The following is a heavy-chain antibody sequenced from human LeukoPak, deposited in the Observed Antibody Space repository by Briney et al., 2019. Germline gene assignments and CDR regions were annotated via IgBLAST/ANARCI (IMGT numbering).Heavy chain of an antibody. Sequence: ASVKVSCKASGYTFTGYHMHWVRQAPGQGLEWMGRINPNSGGTNYAQKFQGRVTMTRDTSISTAYMELSRLRSDDTAVYYCARGYYDSSGYLGWFDPWGQGTLVTVSS. V-gene: IGHV1-2*06. J-gene: IGHJ5*02. CDR2: INPNSGGT. CDR3: ARGYYDSSGYLGWFDP. CDR1: GYTFTGYH. D-gene: IGHD3-22*01.